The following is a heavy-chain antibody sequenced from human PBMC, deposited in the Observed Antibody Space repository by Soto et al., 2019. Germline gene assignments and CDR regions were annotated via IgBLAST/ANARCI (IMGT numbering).Heavy chain of an antibody. CDR3: ARVCRDSGYDCTDPFDY. CDR2: IIPILGIA. V-gene: IGHV1-69*02. CDR1: GGTFSSYT. Sequence: QVQLVQSGAEVKKPGSSVKVSCKASGGTFSSYTISWVRQAPGQGLEWMGRIIPILGIANYAQKFQCRVTITADKSTSTAYMELSSLRSEDTAVYYCARVCRDSGYDCTDPFDYGGQGTLVTVSS. D-gene: IGHD5-12*01. J-gene: IGHJ4*02.